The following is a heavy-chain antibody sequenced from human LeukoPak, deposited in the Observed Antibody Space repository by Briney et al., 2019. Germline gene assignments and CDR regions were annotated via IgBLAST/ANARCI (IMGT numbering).Heavy chain of an antibody. V-gene: IGHV3-23*01. CDR3: AREEGGNVFDY. CDR2: TSGSGIST. CDR1: GFTFSSYA. J-gene: IGHJ4*02. Sequence: GGSLRLSCAASGFTFSSYAMSWVRQAPGKGLEWVSGTSGSGISTYYADSVKGRFTISRDNSKNTLYLQMNSLRAEDTAVYYCAREEGGNVFDYWGQGTLVTVSS. D-gene: IGHD4-23*01.